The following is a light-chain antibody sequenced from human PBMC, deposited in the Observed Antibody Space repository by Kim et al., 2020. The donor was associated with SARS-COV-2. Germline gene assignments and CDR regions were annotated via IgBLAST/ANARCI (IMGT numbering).Light chain of an antibody. CDR1: QSVSSSY. Sequence: EIVLTQSPGTLSLSPGERATLSCRASQSVSSSYLAWYQQKPGQAPRLLIYGASSRATGIPDRFSGSGSGTDFTLTISRLEPEDFAVYYCQQYGSXYTFXPGTKVDIK. V-gene: IGKV3-20*01. J-gene: IGKJ3*01. CDR3: QQYGSXYT. CDR2: GAS.